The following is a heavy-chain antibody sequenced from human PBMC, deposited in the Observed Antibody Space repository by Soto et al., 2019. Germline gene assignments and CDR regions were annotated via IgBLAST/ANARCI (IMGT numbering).Heavy chain of an antibody. CDR2: IYYSGST. V-gene: IGHV4-39*07. J-gene: IGHJ4*02. Sequence: SETLSLTCTVSGGSISSSSYYWGWIRQPPGKGLEWIGSIYYSGSTYYNPSLKSRVTISVDTSKNQFSLKLSSVTAADTAVYYCARDRYSYGYPLFDYWGQGTLVTVSS. CDR3: ARDRYSYGYPLFDY. CDR1: GGSISSSSYY. D-gene: IGHD5-18*01.